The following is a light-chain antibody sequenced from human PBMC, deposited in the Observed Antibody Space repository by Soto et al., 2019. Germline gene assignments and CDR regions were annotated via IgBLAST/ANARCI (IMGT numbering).Light chain of an antibody. CDR1: FSNIGRDY. J-gene: IGLJ3*02. CDR2: TNN. Sequence: QSVLTQPPSASGTPGQRVTISCSGSFSNIGRDYVYWYQQFPGTAPKLLIYTNNQRPSGVPDRFAGSKSCTSASLAISGLRSGDEADYYCAAWDDTLSAWVFGGGTKLTVL. V-gene: IGLV1-47*02. CDR3: AAWDDTLSAWV.